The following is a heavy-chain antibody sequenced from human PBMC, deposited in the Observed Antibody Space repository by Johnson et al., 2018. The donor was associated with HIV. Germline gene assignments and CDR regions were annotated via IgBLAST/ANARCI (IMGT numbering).Heavy chain of an antibody. J-gene: IGHJ3*02. CDR3: AKGYSSSWYVAFDI. CDR1: GFTFSSYG. Sequence: QVQLVESGGGVVQPGRSLRLSCAASGFTFSSYGMHWVRQAPGKGLEWVAVIWYDGSNKYYADSVKGRFTISRDNSKNTLYLQMNSLRAEDTAVYYYAKGYSSSWYVAFDIWGQGTMVTVSS. V-gene: IGHV3-33*06. CDR2: IWYDGSNK. D-gene: IGHD6-13*01.